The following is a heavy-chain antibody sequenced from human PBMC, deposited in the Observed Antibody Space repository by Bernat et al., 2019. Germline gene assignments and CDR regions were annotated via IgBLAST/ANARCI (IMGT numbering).Heavy chain of an antibody. CDR3: ARLNITMTGGGNVFDM. V-gene: IGHV2-5*02. Sequence: QITLKESGPTLVKPTQTLTLTCTFSGFSLSTSGVGVGWIRQPPGKALEWLTLIYWDDDKRYSPSLKSSLTITKDTSKNQVVLTMTNMDPVDTATYYCARLNITMTGGGNVFDMWGQGTMVTVSS. CDR1: GFSLSTSGVG. CDR2: IYWDDDK. D-gene: IGHD3-22*01. J-gene: IGHJ3*02.